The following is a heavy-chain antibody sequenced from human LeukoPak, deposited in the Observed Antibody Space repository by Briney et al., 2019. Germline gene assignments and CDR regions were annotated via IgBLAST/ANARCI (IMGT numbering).Heavy chain of an antibody. CDR1: GFTFTNNW. J-gene: IGHJ6*02. CDR2: IYPGDSDT. D-gene: IGHD3-22*01. V-gene: IGHV5-51*01. Sequence: GESLKISCKGFGFTFTNNWIGWVRQMPGKGLEWMGIIYPGDSDTRYSPSFQGQVTISADKSISTAYLQWSSLKASDTAMYYCARHSRYDSSFVGMDVWGQGTTVTVSS. CDR3: ARHSRYDSSFVGMDV.